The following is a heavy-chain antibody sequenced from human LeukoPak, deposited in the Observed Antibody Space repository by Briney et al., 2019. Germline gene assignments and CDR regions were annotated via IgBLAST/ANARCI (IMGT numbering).Heavy chain of an antibody. CDR2: IYHSGGT. J-gene: IGHJ4*02. CDR3: ARLYGNYQNYFDY. CDR1: GGSISSSTNW. V-gene: IGHV4-4*02. Sequence: SGTLSLTCAVSGGSISSSTNWWSWVRQPPGKGLEWIGEIYHSGGTNYNPSLKSRITISVDKSQNQFSLKVNSLTAADTAVYYCARLYGNYQNYFDYWGQGTLVTVSS. D-gene: IGHD1-7*01.